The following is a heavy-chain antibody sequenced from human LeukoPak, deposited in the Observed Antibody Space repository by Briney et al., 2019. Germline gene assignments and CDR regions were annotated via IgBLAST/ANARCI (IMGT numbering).Heavy chain of an antibody. V-gene: IGHV4-31*03. Sequence: NPSQTLSLTCSGSGVSGSYGRYYWTWIRQHPGKGLECIRYKYYTGSAKNNPSLKSRLSISIDTSKNQFSLQLSSVTAADTATYYCATPYCSSLSCLDVFNMWCQGTRVTVSS. J-gene: IGHJ3*02. CDR2: KYYTGSA. D-gene: IGHD2-2*01. CDR1: GVSGSYGRYY. CDR3: ATPYCSSLSCLDVFNM.